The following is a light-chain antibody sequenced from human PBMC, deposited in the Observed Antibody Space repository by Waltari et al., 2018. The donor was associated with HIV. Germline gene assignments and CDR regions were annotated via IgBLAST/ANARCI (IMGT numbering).Light chain of an antibody. J-gene: IGLJ1*01. CDR1: NIGSKN. CDR3: QVWDSSSDHPGV. CDR2: NGG. V-gene: IGLV3-21*02. Sequence: SYVLTQPPSVSVAPGQTARITCGGNNIGSKNVHWYQQKPRQAPVLVVFNGGDRPSGIPLRLSGSSSENTATLTISRVEVGDEADYYCQVWDSSSDHPGVFGSGTKVTVL.